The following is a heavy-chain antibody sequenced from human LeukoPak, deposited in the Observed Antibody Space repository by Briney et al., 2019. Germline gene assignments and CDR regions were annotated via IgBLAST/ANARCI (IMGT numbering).Heavy chain of an antibody. V-gene: IGHV4-4*02. CDR1: GGSISSRNW. CDR3: ARDNEQWPPRGWFGP. J-gene: IGHJ5*02. D-gene: IGHD6-19*01. CDR2: IYHSGST. Sequence: SETLSLTCAVSGGSISSRNWWSWVRQSPGKGLEWIGEIYHSGSTNYNPSLKSRATISVDKSKNQFSLNLSSVTAADTAVYFCARDNEQWPPRGWFGPWGQGTLVTVSS.